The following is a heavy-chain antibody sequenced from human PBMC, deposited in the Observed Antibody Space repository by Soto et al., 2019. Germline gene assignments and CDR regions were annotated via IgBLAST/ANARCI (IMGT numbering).Heavy chain of an antibody. D-gene: IGHD5-18*01. Sequence: PSETLSLTCTVSGGSISSEGYYWSWFRQLPGKGLEWIGDIYYSGTTYHNPSLRSRLTISGDASKNQFSLKLSSVTDADTALYYCARGRGDSYGPYYFDYWGQGTLVTVSS. CDR1: GGSISSEGYY. J-gene: IGHJ4*02. CDR2: IYYSGTT. V-gene: IGHV4-31*03. CDR3: ARGRGDSYGPYYFDY.